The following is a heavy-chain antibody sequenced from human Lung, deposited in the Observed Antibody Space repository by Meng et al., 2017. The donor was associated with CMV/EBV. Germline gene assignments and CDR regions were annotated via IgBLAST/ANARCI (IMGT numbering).Heavy chain of an antibody. D-gene: IGHD3-3*01. CDR1: GVSISNFY. V-gene: IGHV4-59*01. CDR2: VYSSGST. J-gene: IGHJ4*02. CDR3: ARGRGDDLWSGFYYYFDN. Sequence: SETXSLTCTVSGVSISNFYWGWIRQPPGGGLEWLGNVYSSGSTNYNPSLKSRVTMSVDTSRSQFSLNLTSVTAADTATYFCARGRGDDLWSGFYYYFDNWXQGALVTVSS.